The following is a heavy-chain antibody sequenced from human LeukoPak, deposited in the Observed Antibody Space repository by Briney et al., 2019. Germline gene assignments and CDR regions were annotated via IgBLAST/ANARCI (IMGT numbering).Heavy chain of an antibody. D-gene: IGHD4/OR15-4a*01. J-gene: IGHJ5*02. V-gene: IGHV4-4*02. CDR3: ARVRANYGPRDNWFDP. Sequence: SGTLSLTCAVSGGSISSSNWWSWVRQPPGKGLEWIGEIYHSGSTNYNPSLKSRVTISVDKSKNQFSLKLSSVTAADTAVYYCARVRANYGPRDNWFDPWGQGTLVTVSS. CDR2: IYHSGST. CDR1: GGSISSSNW.